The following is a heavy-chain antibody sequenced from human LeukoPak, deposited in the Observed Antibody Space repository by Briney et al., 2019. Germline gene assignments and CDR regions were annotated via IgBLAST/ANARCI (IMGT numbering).Heavy chain of an antibody. J-gene: IGHJ4*02. CDR3: AKDGGPYSSSSLFY. CDR1: GFTFSSYG. D-gene: IGHD6-6*01. Sequence: GGSLRLSCAASGFTFSSYGMHWVRQAPGKGLEWVAVISYDGSNKYYADSVKGRFTISRDNSKNTLYLQMNSLRAEDTAVYYCAKDGGPYSSSSLFYWGQGTLVTVSS. CDR2: ISYDGSNK. V-gene: IGHV3-30*18.